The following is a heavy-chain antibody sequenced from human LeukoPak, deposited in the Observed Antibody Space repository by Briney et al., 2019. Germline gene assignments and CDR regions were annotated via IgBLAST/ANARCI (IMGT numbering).Heavy chain of an antibody. V-gene: IGHV3-33*01. CDR2: VWHDGSNQ. CDR3: ARDPGGGGRYYFDY. J-gene: IGHJ4*02. D-gene: IGHD3-16*02. CDR1: GFRFSSSG. Sequence: GKSLRLSCATSGFRFSSSGMHWVRQAPGKGLEWVALVWHDGSNQFYADSVKGRFTVSRDNSKKTLYLQMNRLRADDTAVYYCARDPGGGGRYYFDYWGQGTLVTVSS.